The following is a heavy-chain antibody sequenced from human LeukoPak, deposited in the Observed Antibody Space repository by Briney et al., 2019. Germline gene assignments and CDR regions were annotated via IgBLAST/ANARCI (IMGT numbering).Heavy chain of an antibody. J-gene: IGHJ5*02. CDR3: ARLRLSGGSFSVGWFDP. CDR1: DEVITSNNW. Sequence: SETLSLTCTVSDEVITSNNWWSWGRQSPGKGLEWVGEIFHSGTTRYKASLKSRVTMLLDRSQNQYSLRLNSVTAADTAVYFCARLRLSGGSFSVGWFDPWGQGIQVTVSS. D-gene: IGHD1-26*01. V-gene: IGHV4-4*02. CDR2: IFHSGTT.